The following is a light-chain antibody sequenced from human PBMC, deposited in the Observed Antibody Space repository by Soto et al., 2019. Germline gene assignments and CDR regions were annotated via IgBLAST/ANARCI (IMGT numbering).Light chain of an antibody. Sequence: EIVLTQSPGTLSLSPGERATLSCRASQSVSSNYLAWYQQKPGQAPRLLIYGASSRATGIPDKFSGSGSGTVFTLTISRLEPEDFAVYYCQKYGSSPRTFGQRTKVEIE. CDR1: QSVSSNY. V-gene: IGKV3-20*01. J-gene: IGKJ1*01. CDR2: GAS. CDR3: QKYGSSPRT.